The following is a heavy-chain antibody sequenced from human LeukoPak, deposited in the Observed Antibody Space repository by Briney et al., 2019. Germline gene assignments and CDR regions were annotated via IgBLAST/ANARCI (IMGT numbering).Heavy chain of an antibody. CDR3: TRAPTYSGTYLLGS. CDR2: ISWNSGSI. J-gene: IGHJ5*02. V-gene: IGHV3-23*01. D-gene: IGHD1-26*01. Sequence: QPGGSLRLSCAASGFTFSSYAMSWVRQAPGKGLEWVSGISWNSGSIGYADSVKGRFTISRDNANNSLYLQMNSLRDEDTAVYFCTRAPTYSGTYLLGSWGQGTLVTVSS. CDR1: GFTFSSYA.